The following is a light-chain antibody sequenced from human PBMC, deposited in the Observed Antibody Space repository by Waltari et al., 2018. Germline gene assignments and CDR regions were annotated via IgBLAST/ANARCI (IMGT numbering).Light chain of an antibody. Sequence: DIQMTQSPSTLSASVGDRVNITCRASQSISSWLAWYQQKPGKAPKLLIYKASSLESGVPSRFSGSGSVTEFTLTISSLQPDDFATYYCQQYNSYWTFGQGTKVEIK. J-gene: IGKJ1*01. CDR3: QQYNSYWT. CDR2: KAS. V-gene: IGKV1-5*03. CDR1: QSISSW.